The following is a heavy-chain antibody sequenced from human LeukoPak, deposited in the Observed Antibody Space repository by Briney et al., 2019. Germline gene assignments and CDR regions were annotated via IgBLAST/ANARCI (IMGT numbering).Heavy chain of an antibody. Sequence: HGESLKISCTSSGYSLTSYWIGWVRQMPGKGLEWMGIIYPGDSDTRYSPSFQGQVTISADKSISTAYLQWSSLKASDTAMYYCARLGMIRGVPLDYWSQGTLVTVSS. CDR2: IYPGDSDT. V-gene: IGHV5-51*01. J-gene: IGHJ4*02. D-gene: IGHD3-10*01. CDR3: ARLGMIRGVPLDY. CDR1: GYSLTSYW.